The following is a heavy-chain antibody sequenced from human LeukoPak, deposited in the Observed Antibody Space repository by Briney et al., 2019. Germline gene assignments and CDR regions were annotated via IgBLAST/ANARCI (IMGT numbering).Heavy chain of an antibody. D-gene: IGHD6-19*01. V-gene: IGHV3-7*05. CDR2: IKEDGSRN. Sequence: EGPLRLSCAASGFTFSNYWMSWVRQAPGKGLEWVANIKEDGSRNHYVDSVKGRFTISRDNAKNSLYLQMSSLRAEDTAVYYCARQLSGWYDADPYWGQGNLVTVSS. CDR3: ARQLSGWYDADPY. J-gene: IGHJ4*02. CDR1: GFTFSNYW.